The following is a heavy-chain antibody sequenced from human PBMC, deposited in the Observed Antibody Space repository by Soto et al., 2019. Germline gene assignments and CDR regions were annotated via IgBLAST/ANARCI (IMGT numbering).Heavy chain of an antibody. D-gene: IGHD6-13*01. J-gene: IGHJ4*01. Sequence: PSETLSLTCTVSGGSISSGGYYWSWLRQHPGKGLEWIGYIYYSGSTNYNPSLKSRVTISLDTSKNQLSLILFSVTAADTGVYYCARYSAASGTYYFDYWGQGTLVTVSS. CDR3: ARYSAASGTYYFDY. V-gene: IGHV4-61*08. CDR1: GGSISSGGYY. CDR2: IYYSGST.